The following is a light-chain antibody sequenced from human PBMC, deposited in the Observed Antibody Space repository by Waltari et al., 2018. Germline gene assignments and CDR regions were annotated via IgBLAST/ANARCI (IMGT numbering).Light chain of an antibody. CDR1: QSVGTY. Sequence: EIVLTQSPAILSFSPGERANISCRTSQSVGTYLPWYQQRPGQSPRLLIYAASYRATGLPASFSGSGSETDFTLTISSLQPEDFAVYYCQQRRNWPLTFGGGTRVEI. J-gene: IGKJ4*01. V-gene: IGKV3-11*01. CDR2: AAS. CDR3: QQRRNWPLT.